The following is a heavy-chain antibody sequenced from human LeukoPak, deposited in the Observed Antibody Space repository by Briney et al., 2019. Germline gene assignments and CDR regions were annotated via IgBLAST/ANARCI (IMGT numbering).Heavy chain of an antibody. CDR1: GFTFSSYW. CDR3: ARRGGPGLGTDV. V-gene: IGHV3-74*01. Sequence: PGGSLRLSCAASGFTFSSYWMHWVRQAPGKGLVWVSRINSDGSSTTYADSVKGRFTISRDNAKNTLYLQMNSLRAEDTAVYYCARRGGPGLGTDVWGQGTTVTVSS. CDR2: INSDGSST. J-gene: IGHJ6*02.